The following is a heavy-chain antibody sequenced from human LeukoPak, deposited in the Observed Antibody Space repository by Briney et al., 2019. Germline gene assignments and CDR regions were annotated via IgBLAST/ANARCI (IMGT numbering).Heavy chain of an antibody. CDR3: ARGRGRGYSYGYLGY. Sequence: ASVKVSCKASGYTFTGYYMHWVRQAPGQGLEWMGWINPNSGSTNYAQKFQGRVTMTRDTSINTAYMELSRLRSDDTAVYYCARGRGRGYSYGYLGYWGQGTLVTVSS. D-gene: IGHD5-18*01. CDR2: INPNSGST. V-gene: IGHV1-2*02. J-gene: IGHJ4*02. CDR1: GYTFTGYY.